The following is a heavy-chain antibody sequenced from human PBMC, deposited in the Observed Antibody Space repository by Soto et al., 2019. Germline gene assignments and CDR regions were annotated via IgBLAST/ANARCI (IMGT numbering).Heavy chain of an antibody. D-gene: IGHD3-22*01. CDR1: GCSISSGGYS. CDR2: IYHSGST. V-gene: IGHV4-30-2*01. Sequence: SEILSLTCAVSGCSISSGGYSWSWVRQPPGKGLEWIGYIYHSGSTYYNPSLKSRVTISVDRSKNQFFLRLRSVTAADTAVYYCARSPDSSGYYPRSYYYGMDVWGQGTTVTVSS. CDR3: ARSPDSSGYYPRSYYYGMDV. J-gene: IGHJ6*02.